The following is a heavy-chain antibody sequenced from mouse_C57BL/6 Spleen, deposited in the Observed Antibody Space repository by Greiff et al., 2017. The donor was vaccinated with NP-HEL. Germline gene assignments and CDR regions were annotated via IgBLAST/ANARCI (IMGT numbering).Heavy chain of an antibody. CDR1: GFSFNTYA. Sequence: EVQGVESGGGLVQPKGSLKLSCAASGFSFNTYAMNWVRQAPGKGLEWVARIRSKSNNYATYYADSVKDRFTISRDDSESMLYLQMNNLKTEDTAMYYCVRHGHDYLHWYFDVWGTGTTVTVSS. CDR2: IRSKSNNYAT. CDR3: VRHGHDYLHWYFDV. D-gene: IGHD2-4*01. V-gene: IGHV10-1*01. J-gene: IGHJ1*03.